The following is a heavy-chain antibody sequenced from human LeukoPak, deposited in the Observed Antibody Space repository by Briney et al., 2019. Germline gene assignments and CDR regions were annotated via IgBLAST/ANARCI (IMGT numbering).Heavy chain of an antibody. D-gene: IGHD4-17*01. J-gene: IGHJ6*04. V-gene: IGHV4-30-2*01. CDR3: ARIRLRGPYYYGMGV. Sequence: PSQTLSLTCAVSGGSISSGGYSWSWIRQPPGKGLEWIGYIYHSGSTYYNPSLKSRVTISVDRSKNQFSLKLSSVTAADTAVYYCARIRLRGPYYYGMGVWGKGTTVTVSS. CDR1: GGSISSGGYS. CDR2: IYHSGST.